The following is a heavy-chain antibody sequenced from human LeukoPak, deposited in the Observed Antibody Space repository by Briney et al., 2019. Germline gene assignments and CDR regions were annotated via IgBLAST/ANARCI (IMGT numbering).Heavy chain of an antibody. V-gene: IGHV1-8*01. CDR3: ARGEVAESYFFLRFVP. J-gene: IGHJ5*02. D-gene: IGHD1-26*01. CDR2: MNPNSGNT. CDR1: GYTFTSYD. Sequence: GSVSVSCKASGYTFTSYDINWVRQAPGQGLEWMGWMNPNSGNTVYAHTFQGRFSITRNTSITTAYMELSSLRSEDRAVYYCARGEVAESYFFLRFVPWGEGTLVTVSS.